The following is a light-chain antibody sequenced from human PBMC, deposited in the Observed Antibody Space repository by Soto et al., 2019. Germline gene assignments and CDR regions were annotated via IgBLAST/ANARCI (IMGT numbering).Light chain of an antibody. CDR1: QSISSW. CDR2: KAS. J-gene: IGKJ2*01. CDR3: QQYHTYYT. Sequence: DIQMTQSPSTLSASVGDRVSITCRASQSISSWLAWYQQKPGKAPKLLIYKASSLESGVPSRFSGSGSGTEFTLTISSLQPDDFATYYCQQYHTYYTFGQGTKLEI. V-gene: IGKV1-5*03.